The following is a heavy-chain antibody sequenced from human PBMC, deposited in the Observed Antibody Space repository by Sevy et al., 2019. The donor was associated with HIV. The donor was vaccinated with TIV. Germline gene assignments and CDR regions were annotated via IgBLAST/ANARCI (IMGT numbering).Heavy chain of an antibody. CDR2: VRYDGNNK. D-gene: IGHD3-10*01. CDR3: AREGSVVLTGRDDFDI. V-gene: IGHV3-30*02. Sequence: GGSLRLSCAASGFTFSNYDIHWVRQAPGKGLEWVAFVRYDGNNKYYADSVKGRFKISEDNSKTTLYMKMNSLRAEDTALYYCAREGSVVLTGRDDFDIWGQGTLVTVSS. CDR1: GFTFSNYD. J-gene: IGHJ3*02.